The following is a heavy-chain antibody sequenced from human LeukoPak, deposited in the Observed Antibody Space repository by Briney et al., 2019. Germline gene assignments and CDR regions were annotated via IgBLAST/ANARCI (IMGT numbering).Heavy chain of an antibody. CDR1: GGSISSGDYY. D-gene: IGHD4-23*01. J-gene: IGHJ4*02. Sequence: SETLSLTCTVSGGSISSGDYYWSWIRQPPGKGLEWIGYIYNSGSTYYNPSLMSRVTISADRSRNQFSLKLSSVTAADTAVYYCASQGYGGNHDYWGQGTLVTVSS. CDR2: IYNSGST. CDR3: ASQGYGGNHDY. V-gene: IGHV4-30-4*01.